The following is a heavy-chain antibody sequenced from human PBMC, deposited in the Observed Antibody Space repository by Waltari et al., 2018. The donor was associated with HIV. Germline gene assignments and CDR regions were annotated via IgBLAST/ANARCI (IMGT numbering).Heavy chain of an antibody. CDR1: GYSFVSYW. D-gene: IGHD5-12*01. CDR2: ISPGDSET. Sequence: EVQLMQSGAEVKEPGESLKISCQGSGYSFVSYWIGWVRQKPGKGLEWMGIISPGDSETRYSPSFQGQVTMSADKSISTAYLQWTSLKASDTAIYYCARLSPVATIIGTHYWGQGTLVTVSS. J-gene: IGHJ4*02. V-gene: IGHV5-51*01. CDR3: ARLSPVATIIGTHY.